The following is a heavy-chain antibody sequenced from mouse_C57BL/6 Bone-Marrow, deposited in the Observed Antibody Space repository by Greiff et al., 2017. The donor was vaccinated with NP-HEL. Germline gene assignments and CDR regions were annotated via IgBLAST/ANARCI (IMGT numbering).Heavy chain of an antibody. Sequence: EVMLVESEGGLVQPGSSMKLSCTASGFTFSDYYMAWVRQVPEKGLEWVANINYDGSSTYYLDSLKSRFIISRDNAKNILYLQMSSLKSEDTATYYCARTTTVVASYWYFDVWGTGTTVTVSS. D-gene: IGHD1-1*01. CDR3: ARTTTVVASYWYFDV. V-gene: IGHV5-16*01. J-gene: IGHJ1*03. CDR1: GFTFSDYY. CDR2: INYDGSST.